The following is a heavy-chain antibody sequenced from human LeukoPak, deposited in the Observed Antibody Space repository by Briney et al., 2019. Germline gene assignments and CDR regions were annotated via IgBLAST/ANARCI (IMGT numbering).Heavy chain of an antibody. V-gene: IGHV1-18*01. CDR1: GYTFSSYG. D-gene: IGHD2-8*02. CDR2: ISACNGKT. J-gene: IGHJ5*02. Sequence: PGASVKLSCKTSGYTFSSYGIAWVRQAPGQGLEWMGWISACNGKTNYAQNLQGRVTMTTDASTSTGYMELRSLRSDDTAVYYCAREGALHDTGDHYLSWFDPWGQGTLVTVSS. CDR3: AREGALHDTGDHYLSWFDP.